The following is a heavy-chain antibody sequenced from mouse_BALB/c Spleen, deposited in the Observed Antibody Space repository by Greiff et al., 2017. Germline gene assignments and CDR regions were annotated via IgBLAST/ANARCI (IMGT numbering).Heavy chain of an antibody. CDR2: ISSGGGST. V-gene: IGHV5-12-1*01. CDR3: ATYGNYVDGFAY. Sequence: EVKLVESGGGLVKPGGSLKLSCAASGFAFSSYDMSWVRQTPEKRLEWVAYISSGGGSTYYPDTVKGRFTISRDNAKNTLYLQMSSLKSEDTAMYYCATYGNYVDGFAYWGQGTLVTVSA. CDR1: GFAFSSYD. J-gene: IGHJ3*01. D-gene: IGHD2-1*01.